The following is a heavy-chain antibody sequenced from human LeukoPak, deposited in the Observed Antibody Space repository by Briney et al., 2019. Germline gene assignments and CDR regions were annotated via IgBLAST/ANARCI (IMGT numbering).Heavy chain of an antibody. J-gene: IGHJ4*02. D-gene: IGHD3-10*01. CDR2: INPSGTT. Sequence: PSETLSLTCAVYGGSFSGYFWTWFRQPPGKGLEWIGEINPSGTTKYHPSLKSRVTISGDTSKNQISLELSAVTAADTAVYYCATSKWFGIETKYWGQGTLVTVSS. V-gene: IGHV4-34*01. CDR1: GGSFSGYF. CDR3: ATSKWFGIETKY.